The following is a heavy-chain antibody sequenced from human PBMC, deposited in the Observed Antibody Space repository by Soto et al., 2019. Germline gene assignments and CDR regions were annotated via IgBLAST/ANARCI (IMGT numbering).Heavy chain of an antibody. D-gene: IGHD3-9*01. CDR3: AREEKGFFDGLYGMDV. Sequence: QVQLQESGPGLVKPSETLSLTCTVSGGSVSSGSYYWSWIRQPPGKGLEWIGYIYYSGSTNYNPSLKIRVTISVDTSKTQFSLKLSSVTAADTAVYYCAREEKGFFDGLYGMDVWGQGTTVTVSS. CDR1: GGSVSSGSYY. V-gene: IGHV4-61*01. CDR2: IYYSGST. J-gene: IGHJ6*02.